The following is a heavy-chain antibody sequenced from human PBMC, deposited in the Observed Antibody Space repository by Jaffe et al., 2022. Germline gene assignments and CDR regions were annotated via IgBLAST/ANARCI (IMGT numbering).Heavy chain of an antibody. D-gene: IGHD3-3*01. CDR3: ASGKLRFPRGPWFDP. CDR1: GGSFSGYY. CDR2: INHSGST. J-gene: IGHJ5*02. Sequence: QVQLQQWGAGLLKPSETLSLTCAVYGGSFSGYYWSWIRQPPGKGLEWIGEINHSGSTNYNPSLKSRVTISVDTSKNQFSLKLSSVTAADTAVYYCASGKLRFPRGPWFDPWGQGTLVTVSS. V-gene: IGHV4-34*01.